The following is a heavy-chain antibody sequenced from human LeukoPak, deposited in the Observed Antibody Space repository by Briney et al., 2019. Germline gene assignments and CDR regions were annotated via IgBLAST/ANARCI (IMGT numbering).Heavy chain of an antibody. V-gene: IGHV4-59*02. CDR2: IYYNGST. Sequence: SETLSLTCTVSGGSVSSYYWSWIRQPPGKGLEWIGYIYYNGSTNYNPSLKSRVTISVDTSKNQFSLKLNSVTAADTAVYYCARGHEAFDYWGQGTLVTVSS. CDR1: GGSVSSYY. CDR3: ARGHEAFDY. J-gene: IGHJ4*02.